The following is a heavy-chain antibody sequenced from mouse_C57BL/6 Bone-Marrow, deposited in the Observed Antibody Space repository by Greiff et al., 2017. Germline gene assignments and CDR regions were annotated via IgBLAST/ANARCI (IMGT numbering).Heavy chain of an antibody. J-gene: IGHJ3*01. D-gene: IGHD1-1*01. CDR2: LYPEDGDT. CDR1: GYAFSSSW. CDR3: AKPQSYYYVSSSFAY. V-gene: IGHV1-82*01. Sequence: QVQLQQSGPELVKPGASVKISCKASGYAFSSSWMNWVKQRPGKGLEWIGRLYPEDGDTNYNGKFKGKATLTADKSSSTADMQLSSLTSEDSSVYLCAKPQSYYYVSSSFAYWGQGTLVTVSA.